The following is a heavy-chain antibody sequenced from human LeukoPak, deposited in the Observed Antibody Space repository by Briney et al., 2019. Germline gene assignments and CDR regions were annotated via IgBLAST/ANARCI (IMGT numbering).Heavy chain of an antibody. CDR1: GFAFSSYW. V-gene: IGHV3-7*01. D-gene: IGHD6-19*01. J-gene: IGHJ4*02. Sequence: GGSLRLSCAASGFAFSSYWMTWVRQAPGKGLEWVANIKPDGSGKTYVDSVKGRFTISRDNAKNSLYLQMNSLRAEDTAVYYCARDWVAGTWGQGTLVTVSS. CDR3: ARDWVAGT. CDR2: IKPDGSGK.